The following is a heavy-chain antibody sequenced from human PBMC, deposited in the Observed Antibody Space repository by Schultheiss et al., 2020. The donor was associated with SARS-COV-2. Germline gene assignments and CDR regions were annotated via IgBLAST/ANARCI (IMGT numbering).Heavy chain of an antibody. CDR3: AREGIAAAYGMDV. CDR2: IFETGGT. J-gene: IGHJ6*02. V-gene: IGHV4-59*12. CDR1: GGSLDGFY. D-gene: IGHD6-13*01. Sequence: SETLSLTCTVSGGSLDGFYWSWMRQAPGKGLEYIGYIFETGGTNYNPSLKSRVTISVDKSKNQFSLKLSSVTSADTAVYYCAREGIAAAYGMDVWGQGTTVTVSS.